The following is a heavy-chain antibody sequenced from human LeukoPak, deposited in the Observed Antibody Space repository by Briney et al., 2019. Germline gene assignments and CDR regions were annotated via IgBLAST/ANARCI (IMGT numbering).Heavy chain of an antibody. D-gene: IGHD6-6*01. CDR2: IRYDGSNK. Sequence: TGGSLRLSCAASGFTFSSYGMHWVRQAPGKGLEWVAFIRYDGSNKYYADSVKGRFTISRDNSKNTLYLQMNSLRAEDTAVYYCAKEFEYRRDLDVWGKGTTVTVSS. J-gene: IGHJ6*04. V-gene: IGHV3-30*02. CDR3: AKEFEYRRDLDV. CDR1: GFTFSSYG.